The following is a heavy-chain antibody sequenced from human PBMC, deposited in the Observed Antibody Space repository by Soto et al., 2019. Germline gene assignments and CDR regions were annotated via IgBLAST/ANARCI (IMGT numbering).Heavy chain of an antibody. V-gene: IGHV5-51*01. D-gene: IGHD3-10*01. CDR1: GYSFTSYW. J-gene: IGHJ6*02. CDR3: ARHMDYYGSGSYYYYYYGMDV. Sequence: PGESLKISXKGSGYSFTSYWIGWVRQMPGKGLEWMGIIYPGDSDTRYSPSFQGQVTISADKSISTAYLQWSSLKASDTAMYYCARHMDYYGSGSYYYYYYGMDVWGQGTTVTVSS. CDR2: IYPGDSDT.